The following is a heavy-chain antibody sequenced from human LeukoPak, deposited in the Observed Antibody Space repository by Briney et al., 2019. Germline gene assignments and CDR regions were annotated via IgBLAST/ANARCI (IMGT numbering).Heavy chain of an antibody. V-gene: IGHV1-18*01. CDR1: GYTFTSYG. Sequence: GASVKVSCKASGYTFTSYGISWVRQAPGQGLEWMGWISAYNGNTNYAQKLQGRVTITADKSTSTAYMELSSLRSEDTAVYYCARDNCSSTSCYPYNWFDPWGQGTLVTVSS. J-gene: IGHJ5*02. D-gene: IGHD2-2*01. CDR2: ISAYNGNT. CDR3: ARDNCSSTSCYPYNWFDP.